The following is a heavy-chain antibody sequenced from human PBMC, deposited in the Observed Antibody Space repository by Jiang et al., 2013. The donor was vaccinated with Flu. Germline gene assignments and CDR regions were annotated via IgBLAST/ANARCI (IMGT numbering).Heavy chain of an antibody. J-gene: IGHJ4*02. V-gene: IGHV3-23*01. CDR2: IGGSGGPT. CDR1: GFIFSNYA. D-gene: IGHD1-14*01. CDR3: AKDSTVTTPQPFVHDS. Sequence: QLLESGGALVQPGGSLRLSCAASGFIFSNYAMSWVRQAPGKGLEWVSAIGGSGGPTYYADSMKGRFIISRDNSKNTVYLQMNSLRADDTAVYYCAKDSTVTTPQPFVHDSWGQGTLVTVSS.